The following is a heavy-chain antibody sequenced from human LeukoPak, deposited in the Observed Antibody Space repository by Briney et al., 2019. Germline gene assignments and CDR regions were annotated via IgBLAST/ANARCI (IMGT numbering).Heavy chain of an antibody. Sequence: ASVKVSCKASGYTFTSYDINWVRQATRQGLEWMGWMNPNSGNTGYAQKFQGRVTMTRNTSISTAYMELSSLRSEDTAVYYCARGQKRMGARVYYFDYWGQGTLVTVSS. D-gene: IGHD1-26*01. CDR3: ARGQKRMGARVYYFDY. CDR2: MNPNSGNT. V-gene: IGHV1-8*01. CDR1: GYTFTSYD. J-gene: IGHJ4*02.